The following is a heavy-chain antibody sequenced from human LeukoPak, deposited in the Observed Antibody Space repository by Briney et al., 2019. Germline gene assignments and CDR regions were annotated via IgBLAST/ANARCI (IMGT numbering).Heavy chain of an antibody. V-gene: IGHV4-59*01. Sequence: PSETLSLTFTVSGGSISNFYWSWIRQPPGKGLEWIGYIYYSGSTNYNPSLKSRVTISVDTSKNQFSLWLSSVTAADTAVYFCARVGDGGHLNYWGQGTLVTVSS. D-gene: IGHD2-15*01. CDR1: GGSISNFY. J-gene: IGHJ4*02. CDR3: ARVGDGGHLNY. CDR2: IYYSGST.